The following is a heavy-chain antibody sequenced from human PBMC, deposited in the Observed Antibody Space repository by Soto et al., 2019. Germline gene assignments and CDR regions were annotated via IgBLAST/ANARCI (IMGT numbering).Heavy chain of an antibody. Sequence: GASVKVSCKASGGTFSSYTISWVRQAPGQGLEWMGRIIPILGIANYAQKFQGRVTITADKSTSTAYMELSSLRSEDTAVYYCARDRVSVWSAPSLDYWGQGTLVTVSS. CDR2: IIPILGIA. V-gene: IGHV1-69*04. CDR3: ARDRVSVWSAPSLDY. D-gene: IGHD3-3*01. CDR1: GGTFSSYT. J-gene: IGHJ4*02.